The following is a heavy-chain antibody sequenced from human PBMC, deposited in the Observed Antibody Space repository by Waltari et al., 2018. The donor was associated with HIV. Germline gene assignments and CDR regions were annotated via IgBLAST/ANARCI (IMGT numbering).Heavy chain of an antibody. CDR1: GFPFFPYE. CDR2: IKRNRGTI. V-gene: IGHV3-48*03. J-gene: IGHJ3*02. Sequence: EQLVESGGGLVRPGGSLRLSCVASGFPFFPYEFNWFRQAPGKGVYVISYIKRNRGTIHYADSVKGRFTISRDNAKSLLYLQMRNLTGEDTAVYYCARDDLNVRRAFDIWGQGTMVTVSS. CDR3: ARDDLNVRRAFDI. D-gene: IGHD3-10*01.